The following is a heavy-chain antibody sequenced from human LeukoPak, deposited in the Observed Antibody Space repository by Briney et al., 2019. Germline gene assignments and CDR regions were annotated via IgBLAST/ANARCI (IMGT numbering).Heavy chain of an antibody. J-gene: IGHJ4*02. V-gene: IGHV3-23*01. CDR2: FDGNGPNT. CDR3: ARDGIAARTLDF. Sequence: PGGSLRLSCAASGFTFSSFAMTWVRQAPGKGLEWVSGFDGNGPNTYYADSVKGRWTISRDNSKNTLYLQMNSLRAEDTAVYYCARDGIAARTLDFRGQGTLVTVSS. D-gene: IGHD6-6*01. CDR1: GFTFSSFA.